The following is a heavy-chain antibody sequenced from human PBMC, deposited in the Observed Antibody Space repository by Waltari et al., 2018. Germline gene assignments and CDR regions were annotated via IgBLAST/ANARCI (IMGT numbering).Heavy chain of an antibody. V-gene: IGHV1-69*12. CDR2: IIPIFGIP. CDR1: GGPFGGHG. Sequence: VQLVQSGAEVRTPGSSVKVSCKASGGPFGGHGISRVRLVPGQRLEWLGVIIPIFGIPDYSQKFQDRLTITADESTSTAFMELSSLTSEDTAIYFCATHKLGISQHYYHMGAWGKGTTVTISS. J-gene: IGHJ6*03. CDR3: ATHKLGISQHYYHMGA. D-gene: IGHD7-27*01.